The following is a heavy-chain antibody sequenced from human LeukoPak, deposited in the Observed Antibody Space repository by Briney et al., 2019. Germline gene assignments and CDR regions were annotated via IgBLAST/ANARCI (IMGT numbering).Heavy chain of an antibody. D-gene: IGHD1-1*01. CDR3: AKAAGTTFASTLYYYYYMDV. CDR1: GFTFSSYA. CDR2: ISGSGGST. Sequence: GGSLRLSCAASGFTFSSYAMSWVRQAPGKGLEWVSAISGSGGSTYYADSVKGRFTISRDNSKNTLYLQMNSLRAENTAVYYCAKAAGTTFASTLYYYYYMDVWGKGTTVTVSS. J-gene: IGHJ6*03. V-gene: IGHV3-23*01.